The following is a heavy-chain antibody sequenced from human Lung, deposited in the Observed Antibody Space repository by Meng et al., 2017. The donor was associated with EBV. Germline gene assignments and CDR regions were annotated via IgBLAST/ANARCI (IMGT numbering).Heavy chain of an antibody. V-gene: IGHV4-31*03. Sequence: QLRVSAPESVNTSQIPSQPCTFVGGFMTGGGFNWRWIRQHPGKGLEWIGYIYYSGSTYYNPSHRSRVAISIDTTKNQFFLKLTSVTAADTAVYFCARTYYGDYNWFDPWGQGTLVTVSS. CDR1: GGFMTGGGFN. CDR2: IYYSGST. D-gene: IGHD4-17*01. CDR3: ARTYYGDYNWFDP. J-gene: IGHJ5*02.